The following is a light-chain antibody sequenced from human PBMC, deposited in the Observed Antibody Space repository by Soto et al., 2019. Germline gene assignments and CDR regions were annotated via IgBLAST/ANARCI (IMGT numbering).Light chain of an antibody. Sequence: EIVLTQSPATLSLSPGERATLSCRASQSVSRYLAWYQQKPGQAPRLLIYDASNRATGIPARFSGSGSGTDFTLTISSLEPEDFAVYYCQQHSNWPPTFGGGTKVEIK. CDR2: DAS. J-gene: IGKJ4*01. CDR1: QSVSRY. V-gene: IGKV3-11*01. CDR3: QQHSNWPPT.